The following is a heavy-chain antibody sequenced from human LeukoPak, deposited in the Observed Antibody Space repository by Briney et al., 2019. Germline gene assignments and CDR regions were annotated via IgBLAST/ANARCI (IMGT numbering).Heavy chain of an antibody. D-gene: IGHD2-2*01. Sequence: ASVKVSCKASGYTFTNYDINWVRQATGQGLEWMGWVNPKSGNTGFAQKFQGRVTMTRDTSTSTVYMELSSLRSEDTAVYYCARERGVVVPAAISFARLTSNPLKPPETKNWFDPWGQGTLVTVSS. CDR3: ARERGVVVPAAISFARLTSNPLKPPETKNWFDP. J-gene: IGHJ5*02. CDR2: VNPKSGNT. CDR1: GYTFTNYD. V-gene: IGHV1-8*01.